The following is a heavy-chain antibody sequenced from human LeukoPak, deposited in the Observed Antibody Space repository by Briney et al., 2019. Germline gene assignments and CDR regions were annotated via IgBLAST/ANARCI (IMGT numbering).Heavy chain of an antibody. CDR1: GGSFSGYY. J-gene: IGHJ4*02. CDR3: SGGVKDGYNFIFDG. CDR2: INHSGST. D-gene: IGHD5-24*01. V-gene: IGHV4-34*01. Sequence: PSETLSLTCAVYGGSFSGYYWSWVRQPPGKGLEWIGEINHSGSTNYNPSLKRRVTISVGESKNQSPCMLSSMPGADTAVSYYSGGVKDGYNFIFDGWGQGTLVTASS.